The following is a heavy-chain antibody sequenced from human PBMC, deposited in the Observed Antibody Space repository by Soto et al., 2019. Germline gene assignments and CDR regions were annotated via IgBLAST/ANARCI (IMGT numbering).Heavy chain of an antibody. J-gene: IGHJ3*02. D-gene: IGHD3-3*01. CDR1: GYTLTELS. Sequence: GASVKVSCKVSGYTLTELSMHWVRQAPGKGLEWMGGFDPEDGETIYAQKFQGRVTMTEDTSTDTAYMELGSLRSEDTAVYYCATGIRDYDFWSGYPRVNDAFDIWGQGTMVTVSS. V-gene: IGHV1-24*01. CDR3: ATGIRDYDFWSGYPRVNDAFDI. CDR2: FDPEDGET.